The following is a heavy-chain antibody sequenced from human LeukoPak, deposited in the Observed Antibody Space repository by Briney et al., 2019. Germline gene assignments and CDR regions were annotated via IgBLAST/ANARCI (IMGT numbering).Heavy chain of an antibody. CDR3: AKGHSDYVTGFDQ. CDR1: GFTFSGYA. CDR2: ICGGGSGT. V-gene: IGHV3-23*01. J-gene: IGHJ4*02. D-gene: IGHD4-11*01. Sequence: GGSLRLSCVASGFTFSGYAMSWVRQAPGKGLEWVSIICGGGSGTYYADSVKGRFTVSRDNSRNTLYLQMNSPRAGDSAVYYCAKGHSDYVTGFDQWGQGTVVTVSS.